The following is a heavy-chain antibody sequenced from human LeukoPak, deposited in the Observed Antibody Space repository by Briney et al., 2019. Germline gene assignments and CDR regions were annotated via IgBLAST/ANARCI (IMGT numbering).Heavy chain of an antibody. Sequence: GRSLRLSCAASGFTFSSYAMSWVRQAPGKGLEWVSAISGSGGSTYYADSVKGRFTISRDNSKNTLYLQMNSLRAEDTAVYYCAKDRGLEGDFWSGYYFNWFDPWGQGTLVTVSS. CDR1: GFTFSSYA. V-gene: IGHV3-23*01. CDR3: AKDRGLEGDFWSGYYFNWFDP. D-gene: IGHD3-3*01. J-gene: IGHJ5*02. CDR2: ISGSGGST.